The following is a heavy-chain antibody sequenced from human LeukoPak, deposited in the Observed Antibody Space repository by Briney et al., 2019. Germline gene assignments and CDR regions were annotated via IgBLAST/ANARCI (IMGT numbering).Heavy chain of an antibody. D-gene: IGHD6-13*01. Sequence: GGSLRLSCAASGFTFSSYAMHWVRQDPGKGLEWLAVISYDGSNKYYADSVKGRFTISRDNSKNTLYLQMNSLRAEDTAVYYCARDSAIAAAGGYFDYWGQGTLVTVSS. CDR2: ISYDGSNK. V-gene: IGHV3-30-3*01. CDR1: GFTFSSYA. CDR3: ARDSAIAAAGGYFDY. J-gene: IGHJ4*02.